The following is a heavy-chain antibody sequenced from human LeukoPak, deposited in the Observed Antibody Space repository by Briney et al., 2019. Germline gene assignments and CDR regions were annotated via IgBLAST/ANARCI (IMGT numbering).Heavy chain of an antibody. D-gene: IGHD6-19*01. CDR1: GFTFSSYW. CDR2: INGDGSRT. CDR3: ARGGSGRSFDY. V-gene: IGHV3-74*01. J-gene: IGHJ4*02. Sequence: GGSLRLSCAASGFTFSSYWMHWVRQIPGKGLVWVSHINGDGSRTSYADSVKGRITISRDNAKNTENLQMNSLRAEDTAVYYCARGGSGRSFDYWGQGTLVTVSS.